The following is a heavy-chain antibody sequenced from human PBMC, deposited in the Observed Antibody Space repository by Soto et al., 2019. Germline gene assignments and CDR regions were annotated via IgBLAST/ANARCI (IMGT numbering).Heavy chain of an antibody. V-gene: IGHV3-30*18. D-gene: IGHD3-10*01. Sequence: QVQLVESGGGVVQPGRSLRLSCAASGFTFSSYAMHWVRQAPGNGLEGVAVIWYDGSNKNYADSVKGRFTIARSNSKNTMYLQMNRLRTEDTAVYYCAKARPGSGTYSYFDYWGQGILVTVSS. CDR3: AKARPGSGTYSYFDY. J-gene: IGHJ4*02. CDR1: GFTFSSYA. CDR2: IWYDGSNK.